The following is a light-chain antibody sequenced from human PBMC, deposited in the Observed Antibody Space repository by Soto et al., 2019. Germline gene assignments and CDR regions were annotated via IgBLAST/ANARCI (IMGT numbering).Light chain of an antibody. CDR1: QSISSY. CDR3: QQSYSTPIY. V-gene: IGKV1-39*01. Sequence: DIQMTQSPSSLSASVGDRVTITCRASQSISSYLNWYQQKPGKAPKLLIYAASSLQSGVPSRFSGSGSGTDSTLTISSLQPEDFATYYYQQSYSTPIYFGPGTKVDIK. CDR2: AAS. J-gene: IGKJ3*01.